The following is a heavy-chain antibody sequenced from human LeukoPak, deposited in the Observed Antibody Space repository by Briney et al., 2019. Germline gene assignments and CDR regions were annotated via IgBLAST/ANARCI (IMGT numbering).Heavy chain of an antibody. CDR1: GFTFSSYW. Sequence: GGSLRLSCAASGFTFSSYWMSWVRQAPGKGLEWVANIKQDGSEKYYVDSVKGRFTISRDNAKNSLYLQMNSLRAEDTAVYYCARDIDNIAAAENWFDPWGQGTLVTVSS. CDR2: IKQDGSEK. V-gene: IGHV3-7*01. J-gene: IGHJ5*02. CDR3: ARDIDNIAAAENWFDP. D-gene: IGHD6-13*01.